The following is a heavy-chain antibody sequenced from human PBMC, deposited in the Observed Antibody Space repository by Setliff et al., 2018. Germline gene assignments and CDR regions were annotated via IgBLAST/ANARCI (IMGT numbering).Heavy chain of an antibody. CDR2: IYTSGST. D-gene: IGHD4-17*01. V-gene: IGHV4-4*07. CDR1: GGSISSYY. CDR3: ARDHGDYGYYYYYMDV. J-gene: IGHJ6*03. Sequence: SETLSLTCPVSGGSISSYYWSWIRQPAGKGLEWIGRIYTSGSTNYNPSLKSRVTMSVDTSKNQFSLKLSSVTAADTAVYYCARDHGDYGYYYYYMDVWGKGTTVTVSS.